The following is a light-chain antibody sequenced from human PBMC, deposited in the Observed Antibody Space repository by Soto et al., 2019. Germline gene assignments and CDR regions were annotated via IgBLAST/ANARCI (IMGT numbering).Light chain of an antibody. CDR1: QSVSTSK. V-gene: IGKV3-20*01. Sequence: ILLTQSPGTLSLSPGVRATLPCRTSQSVSTSKLAWYQQRTGQAPRILIYDASRRDTGIPDRFSGSGSGTDFTLPLSSLEPEDVEVYYCQQYVNFVWTFGQGTKVDI. J-gene: IGKJ1*01. CDR2: DAS. CDR3: QQYVNFVWT.